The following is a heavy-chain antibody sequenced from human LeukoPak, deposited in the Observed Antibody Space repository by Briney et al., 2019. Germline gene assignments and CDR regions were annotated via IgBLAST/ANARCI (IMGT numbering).Heavy chain of an antibody. V-gene: IGHV3-21*04. Sequence: AGGSLRLSCAASGFTFSSYSMNWVRQAPGKGLEWVSSISSSSSYIYYADSVKGRFTISRDNSKNTLYLQMNSLRAEDTAVYYCAKDRGITMIVVVITYFDYWGQGTLVTVSS. CDR3: AKDRGITMIVVVITYFDY. CDR1: GFTFSSYS. CDR2: ISSSSSYI. D-gene: IGHD3-22*01. J-gene: IGHJ4*02.